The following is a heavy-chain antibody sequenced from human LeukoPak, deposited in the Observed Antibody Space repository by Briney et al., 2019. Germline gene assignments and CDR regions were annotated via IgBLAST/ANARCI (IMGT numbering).Heavy chain of an antibody. CDR2: ISSSSSYI. CDR3: ARFALKTPPTD. J-gene: IGHJ4*02. CDR1: GFTFSTYS. V-gene: IGHV3-21*01. Sequence: PGGSLRLSCAASGFTFSTYSMNWVRQAPGKGLEWVSSISSSSSYIYYADSVKGRFTISRDNAKNSLYLQMNSLRAEDTAVYYCARFALKTPPTDWGQGTLVTVSS.